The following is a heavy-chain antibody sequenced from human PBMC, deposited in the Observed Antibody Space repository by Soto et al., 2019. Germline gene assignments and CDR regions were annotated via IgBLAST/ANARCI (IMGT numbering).Heavy chain of an antibody. J-gene: IGHJ6*02. CDR1: GYSFTSYW. Sequence: GESLKISCKGSGYSFTSYWIGWVRQTPGKGLEWMGIIYPGDSDTRYSPSFQGQVTISADKSISTAYLQWSSLKASDTAMYYCARQDCTNGVCRYYGMDVWGQGTTVTVSS. CDR3: ARQDCTNGVCRYYGMDV. V-gene: IGHV5-51*01. D-gene: IGHD2-8*01. CDR2: IYPGDSDT.